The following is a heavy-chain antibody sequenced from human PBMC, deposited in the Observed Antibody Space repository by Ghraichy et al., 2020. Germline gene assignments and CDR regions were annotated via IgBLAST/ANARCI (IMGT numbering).Heavy chain of an antibody. Sequence: GESLNISCKGSGYSFTSYWIGWVRQMPGKGLEWMGIIYPGDSDTRYSPSFQGQVTISADKSISTAYLQWSSLKASDTAMYYCARLNRAVAGTPNWFDPWGQGTLVTVSS. CDR2: IYPGDSDT. J-gene: IGHJ5*02. CDR3: ARLNRAVAGTPNWFDP. CDR1: GYSFTSYW. D-gene: IGHD6-19*01. V-gene: IGHV5-51*01.